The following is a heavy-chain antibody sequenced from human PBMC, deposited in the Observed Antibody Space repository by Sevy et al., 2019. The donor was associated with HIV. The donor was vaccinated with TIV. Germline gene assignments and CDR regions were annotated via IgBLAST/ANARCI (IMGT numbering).Heavy chain of an antibody. Sequence: GGSLRLSCAASGFTFNSYSMHWIRQAPGKGLEWVATISFDGNNRHYADSVKGRFTISRDNFKNTLYLHMSSLGAEDTAVYYCARGKSGYGYALNYWGQGTLVTVSS. J-gene: IGHJ4*02. CDR1: GFTFNSYS. V-gene: IGHV3-30-3*01. CDR3: ARGKSGYGYALNY. CDR2: ISFDGNNR. D-gene: IGHD5-18*01.